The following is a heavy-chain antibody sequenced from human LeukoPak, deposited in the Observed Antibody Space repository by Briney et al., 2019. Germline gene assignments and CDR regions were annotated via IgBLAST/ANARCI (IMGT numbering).Heavy chain of an antibody. Sequence: GGSLRLSCAASGFTFYDYAMHWVRHAPGKGLEWVSGISWNSGSIGYADSVKGRFTISRDNAKNSLYLQMNSLRAEDTALYYCAKGWDYETTFDPWGQGTLVTVSS. V-gene: IGHV3-9*01. CDR1: GFTFYDYA. CDR2: ISWNSGSI. J-gene: IGHJ5*02. CDR3: AKGWDYETTFDP. D-gene: IGHD3-22*01.